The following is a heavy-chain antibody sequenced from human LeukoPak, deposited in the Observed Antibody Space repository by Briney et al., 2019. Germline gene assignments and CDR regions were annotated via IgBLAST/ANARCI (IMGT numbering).Heavy chain of an antibody. V-gene: IGHV3-66*04. CDR1: GFTVSSNY. Sequence: QPGGSLRLSCAASGFTVSSNYMSWVRQAPGKGLEWVSVVYSGGSTYYADSVKGRFTISRDNSKNTLYLQMNSLRAEDTAVYYCARLDVPQSNVDIGAFDIWGQGTMVTVSS. D-gene: IGHD5-12*01. J-gene: IGHJ3*02. CDR3: ARLDVPQSNVDIGAFDI. CDR2: VYSGGST.